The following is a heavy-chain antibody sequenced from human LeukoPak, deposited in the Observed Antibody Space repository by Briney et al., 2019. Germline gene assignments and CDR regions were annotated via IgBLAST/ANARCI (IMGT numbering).Heavy chain of an antibody. CDR1: GFTFSTYA. Sequence: GGSLRLSCTASGFTFSTYAMNWFRHTPGKGLEWVSVIVGNGGGINYAESVRGRFTISRDNSKNTLSLQMSSLRLEDTAMYYCAKDRVPDSLYSIDYWGQGVLVTVSP. CDR2: IVGNGGGI. D-gene: IGHD5/OR15-5a*01. J-gene: IGHJ4*02. CDR3: AKDRVPDSLYSIDY. V-gene: IGHV3-23*01.